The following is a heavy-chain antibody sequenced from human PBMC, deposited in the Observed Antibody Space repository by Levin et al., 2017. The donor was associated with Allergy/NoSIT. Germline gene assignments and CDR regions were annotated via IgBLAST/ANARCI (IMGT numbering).Heavy chain of an antibody. V-gene: IGHV4-30-4*01. CDR1: GGSISSGDYY. J-gene: IGHJ4*02. Sequence: SETLSLTCTVSGGSISSGDYYWSWIRQPPGKGLEWIGYIYYSGSTYYNPSLKSRVTISVDTSKNQFSLKLSSVTAADTAVYYCARDRGYSYGGFDYWGQGTLVTVSS. D-gene: IGHD5-18*01. CDR2: IYYSGST. CDR3: ARDRGYSYGGFDY.